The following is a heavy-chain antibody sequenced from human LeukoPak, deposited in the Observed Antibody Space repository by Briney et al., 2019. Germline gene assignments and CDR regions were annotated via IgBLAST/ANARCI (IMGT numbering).Heavy chain of an antibody. D-gene: IGHD1-26*01. CDR2: FDPEDGET. J-gene: IGHJ2*01. Sequence: ASVKVSCKFSGYTLTELSMHWVRQAPGKGLEWMGGFDPEDGETIYAQKFQGRVTMTEDTSTVTAYMELSSLRSEDTAVYYCATVRGSYYWYFDLWGRGTLVTVSS. CDR3: ATVRGSYYWYFDL. V-gene: IGHV1-24*01. CDR1: GYTLTELS.